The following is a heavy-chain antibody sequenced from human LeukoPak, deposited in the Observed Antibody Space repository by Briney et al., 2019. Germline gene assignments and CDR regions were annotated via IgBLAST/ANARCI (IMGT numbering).Heavy chain of an antibody. CDR1: GFTFNIYA. CDR3: ARAMTLTVTTGFDY. D-gene: IGHD4-17*01. J-gene: IGHJ4*02. V-gene: IGHV3-21*01. Sequence: GGSLRLSCVASGFTFNIYAMNWVRQAPGKGLEWVSSISSSSSYIYYADSVKGRFTISRDNAKNSLYLQMNSLRAEDTAVYYCARAMTLTVTTGFDYWGQGTLVTVSS. CDR2: ISSSSSYI.